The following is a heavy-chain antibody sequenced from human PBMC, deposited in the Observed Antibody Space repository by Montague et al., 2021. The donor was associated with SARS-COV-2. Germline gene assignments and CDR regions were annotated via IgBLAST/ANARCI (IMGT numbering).Heavy chain of an antibody. J-gene: IGHJ6*02. Sequence: SETLSLTCTVSGYSITHAYYWGWIRQPPGKGLEWIGNIWHGGSTXXNPSPKSRVTISVDTSNNQFSLKLTSVTAADTAVYYCARTSQYCTPTNCYLPNAMDVWGQGTTVTVSS. CDR2: IWHGGST. CDR3: ARTSQYCTPTNCYLPNAMDV. CDR1: GYSITHAYY. D-gene: IGHD2-8*01. V-gene: IGHV4-38-2*02.